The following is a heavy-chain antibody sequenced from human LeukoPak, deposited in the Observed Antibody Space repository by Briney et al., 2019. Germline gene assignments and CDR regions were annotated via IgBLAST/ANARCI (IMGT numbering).Heavy chain of an antibody. V-gene: IGHV1-46*01. CDR2: SNPSGGST. CDR1: GYTFTGYY. Sequence: GASVKVSCKASGYTFTGYYMHWVRQAPGQGLEWMGISNPSGGSTSYAQKLQGRVTMTRDMSTSTVYMELSSLRSEDTAVYYCARGGYCSSNSCQYTRIPVAGRLFDYWGQGTLVTVSS. CDR3: ARGGYCSSNSCQYTRIPVAGRLFDY. D-gene: IGHD6-19*01. J-gene: IGHJ4*02.